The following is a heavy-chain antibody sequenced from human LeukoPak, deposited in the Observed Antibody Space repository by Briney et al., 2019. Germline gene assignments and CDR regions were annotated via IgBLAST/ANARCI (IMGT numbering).Heavy chain of an antibody. CDR1: GFSFSSFC. Sequence: PGGALRLSCSASGFSFSSFCMNWVRQGPGEGLGWVFSISSSTTFIDYADSVKGRFTISRDNAKDSLYLQMNSLRAEDTAVYYCARGEPGFGGLPTVLDNWGQGALVTVSS. D-gene: IGHD4-23*01. CDR3: ARGEPGFGGLPTVLDN. V-gene: IGHV3-21*01. J-gene: IGHJ4*02. CDR2: ISSSTTFI.